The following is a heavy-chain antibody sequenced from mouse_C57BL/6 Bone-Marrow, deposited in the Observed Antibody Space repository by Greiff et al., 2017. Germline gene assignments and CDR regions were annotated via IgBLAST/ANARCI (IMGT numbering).Heavy chain of an antibody. CDR2: LYPGGGYT. Sequence: QVQLQQSGAELVRPGTSVKMSCKASGSTFTNYWIGWAKQRPGHGLEWIGDLYPGGGYTNYHEKFKGKATLTADTSSSTADMQFSSLTSEDSAICYCARGLRRGRFGYWGQGTTLTVSS. CDR1: GSTFTNYW. V-gene: IGHV1-63*01. D-gene: IGHD2-4*01. J-gene: IGHJ2*01. CDR3: ARGLRRGRFGY.